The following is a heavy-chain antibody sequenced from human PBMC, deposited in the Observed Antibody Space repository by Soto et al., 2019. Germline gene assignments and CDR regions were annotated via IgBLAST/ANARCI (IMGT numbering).Heavy chain of an antibody. D-gene: IGHD2-15*01. V-gene: IGHV1-18*01. CDR3: VVAAQPYYFDY. CDR1: GYTFTSYG. CDR2: ISAYNGNT. Sequence: QVQLVQSGAEVKKPGASVKVSCKASGYTFTSYGISWVRQAPVQGLEWMGWISAYNGNTNYAQKLQGRVTMTTDTSTSTAYMELRSLTSDDTAMYYCVVAAQPYYFDYWGQGTLVTVSS. J-gene: IGHJ4*02.